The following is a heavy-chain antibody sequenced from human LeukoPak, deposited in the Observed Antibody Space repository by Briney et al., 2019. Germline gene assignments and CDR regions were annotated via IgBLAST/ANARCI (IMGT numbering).Heavy chain of an antibody. CDR3: AKGGGYYDILTGYSLFDY. Sequence: GGSLRLSCAASGFTFSSYAMSRVRQAPGKGLEWVSAISGSGGSTYYADSVKGRFTISRDNSKNTLYLQMNSLRAEDTAVYYCAKGGGYYDILTGYSLFDYWGQGTLVTVSS. J-gene: IGHJ4*02. CDR1: GFTFSSYA. D-gene: IGHD3-9*01. V-gene: IGHV3-23*01. CDR2: ISGSGGST.